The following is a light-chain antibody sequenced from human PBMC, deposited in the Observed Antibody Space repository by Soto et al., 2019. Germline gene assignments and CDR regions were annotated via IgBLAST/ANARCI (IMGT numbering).Light chain of an antibody. V-gene: IGKV1-39*01. Sequence: DIQMAQFPASLSASLGDSVTITCRSSETIRVYLNWYQHRPGKAPRVLIYGATRLVSDVPPRFSRRMSGTAYTLTINNLQPVDLATYYCQQSYTSAWTFGQGT. J-gene: IGKJ1*01. CDR1: ETIRVY. CDR3: QQSYTSAWT. CDR2: GAT.